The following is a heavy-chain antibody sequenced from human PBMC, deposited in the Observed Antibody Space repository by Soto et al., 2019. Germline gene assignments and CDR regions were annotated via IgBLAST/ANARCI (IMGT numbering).Heavy chain of an antibody. Sequence: SETLSLTCTVSGGSISSYYWSWIRQPPGKGLEWIGYIYYSGSTNYNPSLKSRVTISVDTSKNQFSLKLSSVTAADTAVYYCARDNAGWYTDVDAFDIWGQGTMVTVSS. CDR2: IYYSGST. D-gene: IGHD6-19*01. V-gene: IGHV4-59*01. J-gene: IGHJ3*02. CDR1: GGSISSYY. CDR3: ARDNAGWYTDVDAFDI.